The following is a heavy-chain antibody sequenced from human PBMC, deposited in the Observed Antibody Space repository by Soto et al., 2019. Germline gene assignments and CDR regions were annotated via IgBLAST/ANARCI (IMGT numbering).Heavy chain of an antibody. CDR1: GGSISSGGYY. CDR2: IYYSGST. J-gene: IGHJ4*02. D-gene: IGHD3-10*02. V-gene: IGHV4-31*03. CDR3: AIRNCSGSYYVDY. Sequence: QVQLQESGPGLVKPSQTLSLTCTVSGGSISSGGYYWSWIRQHPGNGLEWIGYIYYSGSTYYNPSLKSRVTISVDTSNNQFSLKLSSVTAADTAVYYCAIRNCSGSYYVDYWGQGTLVTVSS.